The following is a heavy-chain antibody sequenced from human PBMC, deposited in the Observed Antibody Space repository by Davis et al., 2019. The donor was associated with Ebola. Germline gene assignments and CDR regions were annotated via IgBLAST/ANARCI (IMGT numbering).Heavy chain of an antibody. J-gene: IGHJ4*02. D-gene: IGHD5-12*01. V-gene: IGHV3-21*01. CDR2: IYTSSSYI. CDR3: ASGYSGYDSPFDY. CDR1: GFTFSSYG. Sequence: GESLKISCAASGFTFSSYGMNWVRQAPGKGLEWVSSIYTSSSYIYYADSVKGRFTISRDNAKNSLYLQMSSLRAEDTAVYYCASGYSGYDSPFDYWGQGTLVTVSS.